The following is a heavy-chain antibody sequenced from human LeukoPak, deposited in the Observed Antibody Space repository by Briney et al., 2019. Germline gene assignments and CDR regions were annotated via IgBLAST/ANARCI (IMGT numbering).Heavy chain of an antibody. V-gene: IGHV3-7*01. J-gene: IGHJ4*02. CDR2: IKQDGSEK. D-gene: IGHD6-19*01. CDR1: GFAFSSYW. Sequence: GGSLRLSCAASGFAFSSYWMSWVRQAPGKGLEWVANIKQDGSEKSKNSLYLQMNSLRAEDTAVYYCASQSSGWNTLFDYWGQGTLVTVSS. CDR3: ASQSSGWNTLFDY.